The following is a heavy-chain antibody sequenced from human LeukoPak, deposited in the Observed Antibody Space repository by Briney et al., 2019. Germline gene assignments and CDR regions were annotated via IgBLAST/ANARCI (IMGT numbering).Heavy chain of an antibody. CDR2: ISAYNGNT. Sequence: ASVKVSCKASGYTFTSYGISWVRQAPGQGLEWMGWISAYNGNTNYAQKLQGRVTMTTDTSTSTAYMELRSLRSDDTAVYYCARGVAQTFGVVSVDAFDIWGQGTMVTVSS. D-gene: IGHD3-3*01. J-gene: IGHJ3*02. CDR1: GYTFTSYG. CDR3: ARGVAQTFGVVSVDAFDI. V-gene: IGHV1-18*01.